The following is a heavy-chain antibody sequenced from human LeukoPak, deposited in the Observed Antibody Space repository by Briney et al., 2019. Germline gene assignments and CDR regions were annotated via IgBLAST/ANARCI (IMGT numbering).Heavy chain of an antibody. V-gene: IGHV3-66*01. CDR1: GFPFSSYA. D-gene: IGHD7-27*01. Sequence: GGSLRLSCAASGFPFSSYAMSWVRQAPGQGLEWVSVIYIGGTIYYADSVKGRFTISRDNSQNTVYLEMNSLRAEDTAVYYCARDGENHYYDYWGQGTLVTVST. CDR2: IYIGGTI. J-gene: IGHJ4*02. CDR3: ARDGENHYYDY.